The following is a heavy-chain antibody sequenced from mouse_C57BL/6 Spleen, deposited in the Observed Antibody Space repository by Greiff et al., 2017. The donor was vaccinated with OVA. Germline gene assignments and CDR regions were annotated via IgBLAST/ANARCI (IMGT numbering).Heavy chain of an antibody. CDR2: IDPSDSYT. Sequence: QVQLKQPGAELVMPGASVKLSCKASGYTFTSYWMHWVKPRPGQGLEWIGEIDPSDSYTNYNQKFKGKSTLTVDKSSSTAYMQLSSLTSEDSAVYYCARDSYAMDYWGQGTSVTVSS. V-gene: IGHV1-69*01. CDR3: ARDSYAMDY. CDR1: GYTFTSYW. J-gene: IGHJ4*01.